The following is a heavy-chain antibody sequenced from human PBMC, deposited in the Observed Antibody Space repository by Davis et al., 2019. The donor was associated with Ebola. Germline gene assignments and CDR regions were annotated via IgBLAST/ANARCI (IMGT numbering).Heavy chain of an antibody. V-gene: IGHV1-18*01. Sequence: ASVKVSCKASGGTFSSYAISWVRQAPGQGLEWMGWISAYNGNTNYAQKLQGRVTMTTDTSTSTAYMELRGLRSEDTAVYYCARDAASGAAEYWGQGTLVTVSS. D-gene: IGHD6-25*01. CDR3: ARDAASGAAEY. CDR1: GGTFSSYA. CDR2: ISAYNGNT. J-gene: IGHJ4*02.